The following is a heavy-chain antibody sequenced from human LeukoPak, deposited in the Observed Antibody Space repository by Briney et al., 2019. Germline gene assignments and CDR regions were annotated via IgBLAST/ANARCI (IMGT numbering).Heavy chain of an antibody. Sequence: GRSLRLSFAASGFTFSSYAMHWVRQAPGKGLEWVAVISYDGSNKYYADSVKGRFTISRDNSKNTLYLQMNSLRAEDTAVYYCARDIAVAGTGFDYWGQGTLVTVSS. CDR2: ISYDGSNK. J-gene: IGHJ4*02. V-gene: IGHV3-30-3*01. CDR3: ARDIAVAGTGFDY. D-gene: IGHD6-19*01. CDR1: GFTFSSYA.